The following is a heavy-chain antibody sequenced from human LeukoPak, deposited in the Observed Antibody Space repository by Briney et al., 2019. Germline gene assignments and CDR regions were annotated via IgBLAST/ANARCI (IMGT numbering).Heavy chain of an antibody. CDR3: ARAVQWLGVLDP. J-gene: IGHJ5*02. CDR1: GGSISSYY. D-gene: IGHD6-19*01. Sequence: SETLSPTCTVSGGSISSYYWSWIRQPPGKGLEWIGYIYYSGSTNYNPSLKSRVTISVDTSKNQFSLRLSSVTAADTAVYYCARAVQWLGVLDPWGQGTLVTVSS. V-gene: IGHV4-59*01. CDR2: IYYSGST.